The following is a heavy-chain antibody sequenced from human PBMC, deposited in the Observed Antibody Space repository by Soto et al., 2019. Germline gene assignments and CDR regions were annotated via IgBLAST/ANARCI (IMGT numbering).Heavy chain of an antibody. CDR2: IIPILGIA. D-gene: IGHD3-22*01. J-gene: IGHJ3*01. CDR1: GGTFSSYT. Sequence: ASVKVSCKASGGTFSSYTISWVRQAPGQGLEWMGRIIPILGIANYAQKFQGRVTITADKSTSTAYMELSSLRSEDTAVYYCARGAFTKIVVVMYDALESRAQGTMDTGSS. V-gene: IGHV1-69*02. CDR3: ARGAFTKIVVVMYDALES.